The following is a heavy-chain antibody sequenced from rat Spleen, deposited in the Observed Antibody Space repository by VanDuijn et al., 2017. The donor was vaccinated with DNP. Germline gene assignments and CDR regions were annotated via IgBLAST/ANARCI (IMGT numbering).Heavy chain of an antibody. CDR3: TSPLVADA. D-gene: IGHD3-1*01. V-gene: IGHV5-27*01. Sequence: EVQLVESGGGQVQPGRSLKLSCAASGFTFNTYYMAWIRQAPTKGLEWVTSISPSGGSTSYRDSVKGRFTISRDNAKSILYLQMDSLRSEDTATYYCTSPLVADAWGQGTSVTVSS. J-gene: IGHJ4*01. CDR1: GFTFNTYY. CDR2: ISPSGGST.